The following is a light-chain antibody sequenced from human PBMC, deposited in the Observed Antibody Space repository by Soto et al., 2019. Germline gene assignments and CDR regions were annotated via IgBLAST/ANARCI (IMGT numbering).Light chain of an antibody. CDR3: SSYTSSNTLYV. V-gene: IGLV2-14*01. CDR2: DVN. Sequence: SALTQPASVSGSPGQSITISCTGTSSDVGGYNYVSWYQQHPGKAPKLMIYDVNNRPSGVSDRFSGSKSGNTASLTISGLQAEDEADYFCSSYTSSNTLYVLGAGTKLTVL. J-gene: IGLJ1*01. CDR1: SSDVGGYNY.